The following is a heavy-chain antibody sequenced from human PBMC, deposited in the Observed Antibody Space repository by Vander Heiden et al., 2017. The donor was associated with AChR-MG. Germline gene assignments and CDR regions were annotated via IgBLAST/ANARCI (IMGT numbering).Heavy chain of an antibody. CDR3: AKEGPAYGSGRFIEHFDS. J-gene: IGHJ4*02. CDR1: GFGFGAYG. V-gene: IGHV3-30*18. Sequence: QVQLVESGGGVVQPGTSLRLSCAASGFGFGAYGMHWVRQAPDKGLEWVTVITYDANSKYYADSVEGRFTVSRDNSKKTLYLHMDSLRAEDTAVYYCAKEGPAYGSGRFIEHFDSWGQGTQVTVSS. D-gene: IGHD6-19*01. CDR2: ITYDANSK.